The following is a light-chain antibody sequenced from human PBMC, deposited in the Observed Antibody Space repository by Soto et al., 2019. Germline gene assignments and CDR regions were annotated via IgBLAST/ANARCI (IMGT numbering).Light chain of an antibody. CDR1: QGISNY. Sequence: DIQMTQSPSSLSASVGDRVTITCRASQGISNYLAWYQQKPGKVPKLLIYAASTLKSGIPSRFSGSGSGTDVNLTISSLQPEDVATYYCQKYNSAPLTFGQGTKVEIK. CDR2: AAS. V-gene: IGKV1-27*01. CDR3: QKYNSAPLT. J-gene: IGKJ1*01.